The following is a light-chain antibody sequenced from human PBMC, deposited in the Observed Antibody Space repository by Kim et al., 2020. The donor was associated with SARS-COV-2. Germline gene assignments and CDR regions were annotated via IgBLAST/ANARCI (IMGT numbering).Light chain of an antibody. V-gene: IGLV1-40*01. J-gene: IGLJ3*02. CDR1: SSNFGAGFD. CDR3: QSYDKSLGWV. CDR2: SNS. Sequence: GQGVAISCTGSSSNFGAGFDVQWYQQFPGTAPKVLIYSNSNRPSGVPDRFSGSKSGTSASLVITGLQADDEADYFCQSYDKSLGWVFGGGTKLTVL.